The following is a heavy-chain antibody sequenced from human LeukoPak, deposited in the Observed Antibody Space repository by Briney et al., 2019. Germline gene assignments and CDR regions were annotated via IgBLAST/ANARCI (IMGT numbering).Heavy chain of an antibody. V-gene: IGHV3-33*03. Sequence: GRSLRLSCAASGFNFFTYGMHWVRQAPGKGLEWVAVIWYDGSNKYYADSVKGRFTISRDNAKNTLYLQMNSLRAEDTAVYYCASSNTYYYDYWGQGTLVTVSS. J-gene: IGHJ4*02. CDR2: IWYDGSNK. CDR1: GFNFFTYG. CDR3: ASSNTYYYDY. D-gene: IGHD3-16*01.